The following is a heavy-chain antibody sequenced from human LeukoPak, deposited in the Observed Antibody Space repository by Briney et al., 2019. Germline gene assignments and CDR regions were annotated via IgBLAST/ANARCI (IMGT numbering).Heavy chain of an antibody. D-gene: IGHD2/OR15-2a*01. CDR2: IYPGDSDT. Sequence: GESLKISCKGSGYSFTSYWIGWVRQMPGKGLEWMGIIYPGDSDTRYSPSFQGQVTISADKSISTVYLQWSSLKASDTAMYYCARQGPKTTYYFDYWGQGTLVTVSS. CDR3: ARQGPKTTYYFDY. J-gene: IGHJ4*02. V-gene: IGHV5-51*01. CDR1: GYSFTSYW.